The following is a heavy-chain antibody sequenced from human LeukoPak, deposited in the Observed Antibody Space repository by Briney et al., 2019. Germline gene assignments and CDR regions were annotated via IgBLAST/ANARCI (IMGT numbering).Heavy chain of an antibody. CDR1: GFTFSSYW. V-gene: IGHV3-7*03. D-gene: IGHD3-22*01. CDR3: AKDHYYDSSGYYYEDGYFDY. J-gene: IGHJ4*02. Sequence: GSLRLSCAASGFTFSSYWMSWVRQAPGKGLEWVANIKQDGSEKYYVDSVKGRFTISRDNSKNTLYLQMNSLRAEDTAVYYCAKDHYYDSSGYYYEDGYFDYWGQGTLVTVSS. CDR2: IKQDGSEK.